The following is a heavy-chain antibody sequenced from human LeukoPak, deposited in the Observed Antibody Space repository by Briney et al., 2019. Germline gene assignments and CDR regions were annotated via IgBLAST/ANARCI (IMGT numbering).Heavy chain of an antibody. CDR2: IRASATP. J-gene: IGHJ4*02. CDR1: GGSFNSYY. V-gene: IGHV4-4*07. Sequence: PSETLSPTCSVSGGSFNSYYWSWLRQPVGKGLEWIGRIRASATPDYSSSLQSRVTISIDTSQRQVSLNLTSVTAADTAVYYCARDIVYLIDEDYGWGQGTLVTVSS. CDR3: ARDIVYLIDEDYG. D-gene: IGHD4-17*01.